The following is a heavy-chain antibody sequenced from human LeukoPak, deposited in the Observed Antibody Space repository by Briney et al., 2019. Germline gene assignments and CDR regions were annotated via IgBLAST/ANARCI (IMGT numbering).Heavy chain of an antibody. CDR2: IYHSGST. D-gene: IGHD6-19*01. Sequence: PSETLSLTCAVSGGSISSGGYSWSWIRQPPGKGLEWIGYIYHSGSTNYNPSLKSRVTISVDTSKNQFSLKLSSVTAADTAVYYRARGHVLRLVRTSVSWFDPWGQGTLVTVSS. V-gene: IGHV4-30-2*01. J-gene: IGHJ5*02. CDR1: GGSISSGGYS. CDR3: ARGHVLRLVRTSVSWFDP.